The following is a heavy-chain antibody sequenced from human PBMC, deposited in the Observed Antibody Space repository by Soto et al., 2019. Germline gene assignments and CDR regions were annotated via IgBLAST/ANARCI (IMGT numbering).Heavy chain of an antibody. CDR1: GGSISSGGYY. V-gene: IGHV4-31*03. CDR3: ARESYSGYDLYGMDV. Sequence: SETLSLICTVSGGSISSGGYYWSWIRQHPGKGLEWIGYIYYSGSTYYNPSLKSRVTISVDTSKNQFSLKLSSVTAADTAVYYCARESYSGYDLYGMDVWGQGTTVTVSS. CDR2: IYYSGST. D-gene: IGHD5-12*01. J-gene: IGHJ6*02.